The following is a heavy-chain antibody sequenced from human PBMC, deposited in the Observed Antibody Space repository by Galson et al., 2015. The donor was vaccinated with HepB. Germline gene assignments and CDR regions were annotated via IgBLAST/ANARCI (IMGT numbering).Heavy chain of an antibody. CDR3: ARGRYSSGWANWYFDL. D-gene: IGHD6-19*01. CDR2: ISAYNGNT. J-gene: IGHJ2*01. Sequence: SVKVSCKASGSTFTSYGISWVRQAPGQGLEWMGWISAYNGNTNYAQKLQGRVTMTTDTSTSTAYMELRSLRSDDTAVYYCARGRYSSGWANWYFDLWGRGTLVTVSS. CDR1: GSTFTSYG. V-gene: IGHV1-18*04.